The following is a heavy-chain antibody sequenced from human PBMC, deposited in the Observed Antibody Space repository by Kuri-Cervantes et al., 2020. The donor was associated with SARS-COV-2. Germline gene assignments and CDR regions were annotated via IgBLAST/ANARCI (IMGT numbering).Heavy chain of an antibody. V-gene: IGHV1-18*01. D-gene: IGHD2-2*01. CDR3: ARGDIHLGYCSSTSCAYYFDY. CDR2: ISAYNGNT. CDR1: GYTFTSYG. J-gene: IGHJ4*02. Sequence: ASVKVSCKASGYTFTSYGISWVRQAPGQGLEWMGWISAYNGNTNYAQELQGRVTMTTDTSTSTAYMELRSLRSDDTAVYYCARGDIHLGYCSSTSCAYYFDYWGQGTLVTVSS.